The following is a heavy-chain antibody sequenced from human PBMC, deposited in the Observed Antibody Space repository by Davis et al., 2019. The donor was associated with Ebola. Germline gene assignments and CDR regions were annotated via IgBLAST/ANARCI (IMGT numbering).Heavy chain of an antibody. CDR2: SSPYNDNT. CDR3: AREIPDYFGSGSPYMDV. J-gene: IGHJ6*03. D-gene: IGHD3-10*01. CDR1: GGTFSGYA. Sequence: ASVKVSCKASGGTFSGYAISWVRQAPGQGLEWMGWSSPYNDNTHYTQKFQGRVTMTTDTSTSTAYMELRTLRSDDTAVYYCAREIPDYFGSGSPYMDVWGTGTTVTVSS. V-gene: IGHV1-18*01.